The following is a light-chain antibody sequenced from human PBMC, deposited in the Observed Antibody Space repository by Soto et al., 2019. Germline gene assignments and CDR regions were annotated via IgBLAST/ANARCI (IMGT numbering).Light chain of an antibody. Sequence: DIQMTQSPSSLSASVGDRVTITCQASQDMSNYLNWYQQKPGKAPKLLIYDASNLETGVPSRFSGSGSGTDFTFTISSLQPEDIATYYCQQYDNLPKTFGQGTKVEIK. CDR1: QDMSNY. CDR2: DAS. V-gene: IGKV1-33*01. J-gene: IGKJ1*01. CDR3: QQYDNLPKT.